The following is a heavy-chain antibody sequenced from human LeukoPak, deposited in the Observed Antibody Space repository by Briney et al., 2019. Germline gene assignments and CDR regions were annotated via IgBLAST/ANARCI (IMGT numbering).Heavy chain of an antibody. J-gene: IGHJ5*02. V-gene: IGHV3-30-3*01. CDR2: ISYDGSNK. D-gene: IGHD2-15*01. CDR1: GFTFGSYA. Sequence: PGGSLRLSCAASGFTFGSYAMHWVRQAPGKGLEWVAVISYDGSNKYYADSVKGRFTISRDNSKNTLYLQMNSLRAEDTAVYYCARNRDIVVVVAATSEFDPWGQGTLVTVSS. CDR3: ARNRDIVVVVAATSEFDP.